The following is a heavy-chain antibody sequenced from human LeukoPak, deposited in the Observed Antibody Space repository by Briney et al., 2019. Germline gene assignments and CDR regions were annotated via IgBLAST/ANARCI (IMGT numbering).Heavy chain of an antibody. CDR3: ARDASITMGGY. V-gene: IGHV3-66*01. CDR2: MYSGGST. J-gene: IGHJ4*02. CDR1: GFTVSSNY. Sequence: GGSLRLSCAASGFTVSSNYMSWVRQAPGKGLEWVSFMYSGGSTYYADSVKGRFTISRDNSKNTLYLKMNSLRAEDTAVYYCARDASITMGGYWGQGPLVTVSS. D-gene: IGHD3-10*01.